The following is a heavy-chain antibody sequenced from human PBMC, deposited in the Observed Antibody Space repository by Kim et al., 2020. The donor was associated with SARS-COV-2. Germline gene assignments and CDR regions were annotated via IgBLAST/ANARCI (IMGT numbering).Heavy chain of an antibody. J-gene: IGHJ1*01. V-gene: IGHV3-66*01. CDR1: GYTFTYSS. CDR2: ISCGGNK. Sequence: GGSLRLSCAASGYTFTYSSMGWVRQAPGKGLEWVSFISCGGNKIYYDSVQGSRFITRDDSKKNMFLQLNSLRAAETAVHYCATVVSYSDVGCLKNWGQG. CDR3: ATVVSYSDVGCLKN. D-gene: IGHD2-15*01.